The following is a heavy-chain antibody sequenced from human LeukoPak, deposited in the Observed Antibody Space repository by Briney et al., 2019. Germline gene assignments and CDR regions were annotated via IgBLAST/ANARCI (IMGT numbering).Heavy chain of an antibody. CDR3: ATSFDYGDPRGNYFDY. CDR2: INHTGSI. V-gene: IGHV4-34*01. CDR1: GGSSSGYY. D-gene: IGHD4-17*01. Sequence: SETLSLTCVVYGGSSSGYYWHWIRQSPGKGLEWIGEINHTGSIDYNPYIKSRVTISVDTSKSQFSLKLTSVTAADMGIYYCATSFDYGDPRGNYFDYWGQGSPVTVSS. J-gene: IGHJ4*02.